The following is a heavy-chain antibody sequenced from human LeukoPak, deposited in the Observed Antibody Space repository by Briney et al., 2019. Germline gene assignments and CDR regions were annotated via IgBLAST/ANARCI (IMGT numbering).Heavy chain of an antibody. V-gene: IGHV3-53*01. Sequence: GGSLRLSCAASGFTVSSNYMSWVRQAPGKGLEWVSVIYSGGSTYYADSVKGRFTISRDNSKNTLYLQMSSLRAEDTAVYYCARENPATARLFDYWGQGTLVTVSS. CDR3: ARENPATARLFDY. J-gene: IGHJ4*02. D-gene: IGHD2-21*02. CDR2: IYSGGST. CDR1: GFTVSSNY.